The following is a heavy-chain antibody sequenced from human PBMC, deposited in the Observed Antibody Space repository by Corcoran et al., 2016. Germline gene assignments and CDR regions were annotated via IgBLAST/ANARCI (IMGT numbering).Heavy chain of an antibody. Sequence: QLQLQESGPGLVKPSETLSLICTVSGGSIGSRSYYWGWIRLPPGKGLEWIGSVYFSGDTYYNPSLKSRLTISVDTSKNQFSLELSPVTAADTAVYYCARHSGMTTASFFCDSWGQGTAVTVSS. V-gene: IGHV4-39*01. CDR1: GGSIGSRSYY. D-gene: IGHD3-10*01. J-gene: IGHJ4*02. CDR3: ARHSGMTTASFFCDS. CDR2: VYFSGDT.